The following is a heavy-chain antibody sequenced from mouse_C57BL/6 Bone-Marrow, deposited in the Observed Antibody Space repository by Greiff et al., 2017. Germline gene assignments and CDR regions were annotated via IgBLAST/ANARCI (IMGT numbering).Heavy chain of an antibody. CDR1: GFNIKDDY. CDR3: TDYYGSSGAY. V-gene: IGHV14-4*01. Sequence: EVKVVESGAELVRPGASVKLSCTASGFNIKDDYMHWVKQRPEQGLEWIGWIDPENGDTAYASKFQGKATITADTSSNTAYLQLSSLTSEDTAVYYCTDYYGSSGAYWGQGTLVTVSA. CDR2: IDPENGDT. J-gene: IGHJ3*01. D-gene: IGHD1-1*01.